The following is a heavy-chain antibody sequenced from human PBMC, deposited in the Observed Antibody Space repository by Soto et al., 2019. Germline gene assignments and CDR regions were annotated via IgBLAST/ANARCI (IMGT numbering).Heavy chain of an antibody. CDR1: GFTISDHY. V-gene: IGHV3-72*01. Sequence: EVQLVESGGGLVQPGGSLRLSCAASGFTISDHYMDWVRQAPGKGLEWVGRARDKANGYTTEYASSVKGRFTISRDDSAYSLYLQMNSLRTEDTAVYYCARLYDYQTRSYAANFWGQGTLVTVSS. CDR3: ARLYDYQTRSYAANF. D-gene: IGHD3-16*01. J-gene: IGHJ4*02. CDR2: ARDKANGYTT.